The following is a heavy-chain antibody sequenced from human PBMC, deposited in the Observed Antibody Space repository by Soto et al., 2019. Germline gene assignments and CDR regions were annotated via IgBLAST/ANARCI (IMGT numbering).Heavy chain of an antibody. J-gene: IGHJ4*01. CDR2: ISYSGST. Sequence: QVQLQESGPGLVQPSQTLSLTCTVSGGSISSGGYYWSWIRQHPGTRLEWIGHISYSGSTYYNTSLTSRVTISVDTSRNQFSLIVNSVTAADTAVYYCARGVLHWGQGTLVTVSS. CDR3: ARGVLH. CDR1: GGSISSGGYY. V-gene: IGHV4-31*03.